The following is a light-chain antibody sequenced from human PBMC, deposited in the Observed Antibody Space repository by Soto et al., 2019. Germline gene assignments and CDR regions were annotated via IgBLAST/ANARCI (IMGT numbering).Light chain of an antibody. CDR3: QLYGSSPPRYT. J-gene: IGKJ5*01. CDR1: QSVSSSY. Sequence: EIVLTQSPGTLSLSPGEGATLSCRASQSVSSSYLAWYRQKPGQAPSLVLYGASRRATGIPDRFSGSGSGTDFTRTISRLEPEEFAVYFCQLYGSSPPRYTFGQGTRLEIK. V-gene: IGKV3-20*01. CDR2: GAS.